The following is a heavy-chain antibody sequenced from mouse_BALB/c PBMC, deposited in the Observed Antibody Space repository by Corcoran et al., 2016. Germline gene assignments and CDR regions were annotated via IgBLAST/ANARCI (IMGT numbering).Heavy chain of an antibody. V-gene: IGHV1S136*01. CDR2: INPYNDGT. J-gene: IGHJ4*01. CDR3: ARGDYGSSFWAMDY. CDR1: GYTFTSYV. Sequence: EVQLPQSGPELVKPGASEKMSCKASGYTFTSYVMHWVKQKPGQGLEWIGYINPYNDGTKYNEKFKGKATLTSDKSSSTAYMELSSLTSEDSAVYYCARGDYGSSFWAMDYWGQGTSVTVSS. D-gene: IGHD1-1*01.